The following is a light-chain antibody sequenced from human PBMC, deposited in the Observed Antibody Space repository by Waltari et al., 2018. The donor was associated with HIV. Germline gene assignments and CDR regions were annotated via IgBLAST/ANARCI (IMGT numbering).Light chain of an antibody. CDR2: RDN. CDR3: ATWDDSLSGSYV. Sequence: QSVLTQPPSASGTPGQRVTISCSGSSFNIGRNYVSWYQQLPGTAPKVLIFRDNQLPSGFPGRFSGSKSGASASLAISGLRSEDEADYFCATWDDSLSGSYVFGPGTKVSVL. V-gene: IGLV1-47*01. CDR1: SFNIGRNY. J-gene: IGLJ1*01.